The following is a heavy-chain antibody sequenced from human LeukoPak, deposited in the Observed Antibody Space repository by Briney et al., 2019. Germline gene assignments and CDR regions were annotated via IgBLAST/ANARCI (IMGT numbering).Heavy chain of an antibody. CDR2: ISKNGGII. V-gene: IGHV3-48*01. Sequence: GGSLRLSCAGSGFTLSSYSMNWVRQAPGEGLEWISYISKNGGIIYYADSVKGRFTVSRDRASDSVYLQMNSLRAEDTAVYYCAQRPSSDWAWGQGALVIVSS. CDR1: GFTLSSYS. CDR3: AQRPSSDWA. J-gene: IGHJ5*02. D-gene: IGHD3-22*01.